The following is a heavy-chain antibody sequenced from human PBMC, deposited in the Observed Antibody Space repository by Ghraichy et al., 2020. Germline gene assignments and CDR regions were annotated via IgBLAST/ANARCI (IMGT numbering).Heavy chain of an antibody. CDR1: GFSFNNYW. CDR3: ARDRAFKCFDF. J-gene: IGHJ4*02. V-gene: IGHV3-74*01. Sequence: GGSLRLSCAASGFSFNNYWMHWVRQAPGKGLVWVSRINSDGRGTIYADSVKGRFTISRDNARNTLYLQMSSLRAEDTAFYYCARDRAFKCFDFWGQGALVTVSS. CDR2: INSDGRGT. D-gene: IGHD3-10*01.